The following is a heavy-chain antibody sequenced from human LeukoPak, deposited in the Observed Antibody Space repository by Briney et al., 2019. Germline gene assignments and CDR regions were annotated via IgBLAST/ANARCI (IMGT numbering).Heavy chain of an antibody. J-gene: IGHJ5*02. CDR1: GYTFTGYY. CDR3: ARAVLLWFGELFDWFDP. CDR2: INPNSGGT. D-gene: IGHD3-10*01. Sequence: ASVKVSCKASGYTFTGYYMHWVRQAPGRGLEWMGWINPNSGGTNYAQKFQGRVTMTRDTSISTAYMELSRLRSDDTAVYYCARAVLLWFGELFDWFDPWGQGTLVTVSS. V-gene: IGHV1-2*02.